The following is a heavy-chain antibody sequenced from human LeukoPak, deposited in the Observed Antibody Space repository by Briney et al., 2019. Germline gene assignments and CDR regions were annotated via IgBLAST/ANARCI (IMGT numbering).Heavy chain of an antibody. CDR1: GGTFSSYA. V-gene: IGHV1-69*06. CDR3: ARGVRAPRYYYYYYMDV. Sequence: SVKVSCKASGGTFSSYAISWVRQAPGQGLEWMGGIIPIFGTANYAQKFQGRVTITADKSASTAYMELSSLRSEDTAVYYCARGVRAPRYYYYYYMDVWGKGTTVTVSS. CDR2: IIPIFGTA. J-gene: IGHJ6*03. D-gene: IGHD4-23*01.